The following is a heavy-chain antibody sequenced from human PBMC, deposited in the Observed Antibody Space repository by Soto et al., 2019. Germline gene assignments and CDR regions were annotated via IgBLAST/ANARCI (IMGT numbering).Heavy chain of an antibody. D-gene: IGHD3-10*01. CDR2: IGVGGAT. Sequence: VGSLRLSGAASGFIFSKYDMHWVRQSTGKGLEWVSRIGVGGATNYLGSVKGRFTISRENGKNSLFLQMNSLRAGDTAVYYCIRGLPGGFDPWGQGTLVTVSS. V-gene: IGHV3-13*01. J-gene: IGHJ5*02. CDR1: GFIFSKYD. CDR3: IRGLPGGFDP.